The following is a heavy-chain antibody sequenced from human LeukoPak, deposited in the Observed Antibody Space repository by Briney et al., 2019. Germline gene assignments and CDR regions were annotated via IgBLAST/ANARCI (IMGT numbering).Heavy chain of an antibody. CDR3: ARDGYYYGSGSPTSAVNWFDP. J-gene: IGHJ5*02. CDR1: GGSISSYY. Sequence: SETLSLTCTVSGGSISSYYWSWIRQPAGKGLEWIGRIYTSGSTNYNPSLKSRVTMSVDTSKNQFSLKLSSVTAADTAVYYCARDGYYYGSGSPTSAVNWFDPWGQGTLVTASS. V-gene: IGHV4-4*07. CDR2: IYTSGST. D-gene: IGHD3-10*01.